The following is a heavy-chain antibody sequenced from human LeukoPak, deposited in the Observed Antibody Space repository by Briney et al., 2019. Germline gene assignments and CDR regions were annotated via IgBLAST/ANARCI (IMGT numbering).Heavy chain of an antibody. V-gene: IGHV3-7*01. Sequence: PGGSLRLSCVDSGFTFSSHWMSWVRQAPGKGLEWVANIKQDGNEKYYADSVKGRLTISRDNAKNSVYLQMNSLRAEDTAVYYCATIEAVRFHYWGQGTLVTVSS. CDR2: IKQDGNEK. J-gene: IGHJ4*02. D-gene: IGHD2/OR15-2a*01. CDR1: GFTFSSHW. CDR3: ATIEAVRFHY.